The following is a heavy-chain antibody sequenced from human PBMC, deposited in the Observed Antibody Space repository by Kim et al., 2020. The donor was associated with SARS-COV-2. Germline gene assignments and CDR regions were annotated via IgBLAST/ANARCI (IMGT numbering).Heavy chain of an antibody. D-gene: IGHD3-16*01. Sequence: FQGRVTMTRDTSTSTVYMELSSLRSEDTAVYYCARETGGVTNYYYYGMDVWGQGTTVTVSS. CDR3: ARETGGVTNYYYYGMDV. V-gene: IGHV1-46*01. J-gene: IGHJ6*02.